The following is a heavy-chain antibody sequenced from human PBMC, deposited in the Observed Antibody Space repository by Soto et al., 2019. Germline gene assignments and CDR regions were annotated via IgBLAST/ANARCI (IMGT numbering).Heavy chain of an antibody. CDR3: ARVTGWSAVRYCDP. J-gene: IGHJ5*02. Sequence: QVQLQESGPGLAKPSQTLSLTCTVSGGSISTNDYYWSWIRQPPGKALEWIGYVHYRGNTYYNPSLMSRVSLSVDTSTNQFSLKVTSVTAADTGVYYCARVTGWSAVRYCDPWGQGTLVTVSS. CDR2: VHYRGNT. D-gene: IGHD2-21*02. CDR1: GGSISTNDYY. V-gene: IGHV4-30-4*01.